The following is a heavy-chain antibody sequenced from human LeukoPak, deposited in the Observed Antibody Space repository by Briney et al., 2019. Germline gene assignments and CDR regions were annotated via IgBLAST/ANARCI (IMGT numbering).Heavy chain of an antibody. CDR3: AKDIGRVDTASTYMDV. Sequence: GGSLRLSCAASGFTFDDYAMHWVRQAPGKDLEWVSGISWNSFTIGYADSVKGRFTISRDNAKNSLYLQMNSLRVEDTALYYCAKDIGRVDTASTYMDVWGKGTTVTISS. D-gene: IGHD5-18*01. CDR1: GFTFDDYA. V-gene: IGHV3-9*01. CDR2: ISWNSFTI. J-gene: IGHJ6*03.